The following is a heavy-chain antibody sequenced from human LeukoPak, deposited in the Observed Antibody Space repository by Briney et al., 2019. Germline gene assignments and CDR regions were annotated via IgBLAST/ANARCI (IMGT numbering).Heavy chain of an antibody. J-gene: IGHJ3*02. D-gene: IGHD2-21*02. Sequence: SETLSLTCTVAGSSISSYDWSWIRQPPRKGLEWSGYIYFSGSTNYNPSLKGRVTMTADTSKNQFSLKLISVPAADTAVYYCARDGHDVVVPASGAFDIWGQGTMVTVSS. CDR1: GSSISSYD. CDR3: ARDGHDVVVPASGAFDI. CDR2: IYFSGST. V-gene: IGHV4-59*01.